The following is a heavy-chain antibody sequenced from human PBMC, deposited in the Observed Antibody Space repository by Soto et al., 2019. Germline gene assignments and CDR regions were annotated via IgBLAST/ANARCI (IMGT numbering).Heavy chain of an antibody. CDR3: ARVIWSGHLTSDL. V-gene: IGHV3-48*02. Sequence: EVQMVESGGGLVQPAGSLRLSCAASGFIFSSNSMNWVRQALGKGLEWISYISSSSSTIYADSVKGRFTISRDNAKNSLYLQMNSLRDEDTAVYYCARVIWSGHLTSDLWGQGTLVTVSS. CDR2: ISSSSSTI. D-gene: IGHD3-3*01. J-gene: IGHJ5*02. CDR1: GFIFSSNS.